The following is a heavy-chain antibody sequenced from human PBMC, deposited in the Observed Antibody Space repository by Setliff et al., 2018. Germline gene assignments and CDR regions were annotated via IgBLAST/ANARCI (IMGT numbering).Heavy chain of an antibody. Sequence: PGGSLRLSCAASGFTFSSDPMNWVRQAPGKGLEWVAFIRYDGSNKYYADSVKGRFTISRDNSKNTLYLQMNSLRAEDTAVYYCASAGHSGSWFPFDAFHIWGQGTLVTVSS. J-gene: IGHJ3*02. CDR2: IRYDGSNK. V-gene: IGHV3-30*02. CDR3: ASAGHSGSWFPFDAFHI. D-gene: IGHD6-13*01. CDR1: GFTFSSDP.